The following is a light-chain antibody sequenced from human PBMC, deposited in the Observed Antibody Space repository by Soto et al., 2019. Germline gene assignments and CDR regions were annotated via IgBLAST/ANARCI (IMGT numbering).Light chain of an antibody. CDR3: SSYAGGGNFRV. Sequence: QSALTQPPSASGSPGQSVTISCTGTRYDIGGYDYVSWYQQHPGKAPKLMIYEVTKRPSGVPDRFSGSKSGNTASLTVSALQAGDEADYYCSSYAGGGNFRVFGTGTKVTVL. J-gene: IGLJ1*01. CDR2: EVT. V-gene: IGLV2-8*01. CDR1: RYDIGGYDY.